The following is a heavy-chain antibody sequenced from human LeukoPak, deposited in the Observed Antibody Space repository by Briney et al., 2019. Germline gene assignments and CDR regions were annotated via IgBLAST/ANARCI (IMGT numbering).Heavy chain of an antibody. CDR1: GFTVSSNY. D-gene: IGHD3-16*01. Sequence: GGSLRLSCAASGFTVSSNYMSWVRQAPGKGLEWVSVIYSGGSTYYADSVKGGFTISRDNSKNTLYLQMNSLRAEDTAVYYCGRAAFGRNGMDVWGQGTTVTVSS. CDR2: IYSGGST. J-gene: IGHJ6*02. V-gene: IGHV3-66*01. CDR3: GRAAFGRNGMDV.